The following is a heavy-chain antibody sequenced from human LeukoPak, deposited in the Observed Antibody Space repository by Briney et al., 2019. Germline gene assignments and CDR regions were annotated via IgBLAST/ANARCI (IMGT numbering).Heavy chain of an antibody. Sequence: PSETLSLTCAVYGGSFSGYYWSWIRQPPGKGLEWIGEINHSGTTYYNPSLKSRVTISADTSKNQFSLELSSVTAADTAVYYCARRMVGATRSFDYWGQGTLVIVSS. CDR2: INHSGTT. J-gene: IGHJ4*02. CDR1: GGSFSGYY. V-gene: IGHV4-34*01. D-gene: IGHD1-26*01. CDR3: ARRMVGATRSFDY.